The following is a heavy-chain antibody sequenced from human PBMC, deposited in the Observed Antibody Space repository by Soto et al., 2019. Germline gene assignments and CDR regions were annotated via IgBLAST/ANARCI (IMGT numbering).Heavy chain of an antibody. CDR1: GFTFSSYW. CDR2: IKQDGSEK. J-gene: IGHJ5*02. V-gene: IGHV3-7*01. CDR3: ARDHHYDFWSVPRGP. D-gene: IGHD3-3*01. Sequence: GGSLRLSCAASGFTFSSYWMSWVRQAPGKGLEWVANIKQDGSEKYYVDSAKGRFTISRDNAKNSLYLQMNSLRAEDTAVYYCARDHHYDFWSVPRGPWGQGTLVTVSS.